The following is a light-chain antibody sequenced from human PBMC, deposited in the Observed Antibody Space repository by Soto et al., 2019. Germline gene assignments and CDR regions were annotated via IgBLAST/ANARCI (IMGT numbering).Light chain of an antibody. CDR2: AAS. J-gene: IGKJ3*01. CDR3: QRYDSAHGFS. V-gene: IGKV1-27*01. CDR1: QAISNY. Sequence: DIQMTQSPSSLSASVGDRVTITCRASQAISNYLAWYQQKPGKVPKILIYAASTLHSGVPSRFSGSGSGTDFTLTISSLQPEDVATYYCQRYDSAHGFSFGPGTKVAI.